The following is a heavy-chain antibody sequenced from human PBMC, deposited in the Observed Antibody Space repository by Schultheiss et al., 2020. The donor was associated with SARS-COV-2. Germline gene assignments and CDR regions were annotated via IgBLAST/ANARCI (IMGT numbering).Heavy chain of an antibody. V-gene: IGHV3-74*01. D-gene: IGHD6-6*01. CDR1: GFSFRSYW. Sequence: GGSLRLSCAASGFSFRSYWMHWVRQAPGKGLVWVSRINSDGSSTSYADSVKGRFTISRDNSKNALYLQMSSLRGDDTAVYYCAKDLSGWYSSSSLYGMDVWGQGTTVTVSS. CDR3: AKDLSGWYSSSSLYGMDV. J-gene: IGHJ6*02. CDR2: INSDGSST.